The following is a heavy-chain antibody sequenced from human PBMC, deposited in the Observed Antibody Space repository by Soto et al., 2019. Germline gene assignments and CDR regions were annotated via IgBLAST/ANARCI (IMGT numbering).Heavy chain of an antibody. CDR2: VSPDSGNA. CDR3: EVTTGY. Sequence: ASVKVSCKTSGYTFTDYDINWVRQAPGQGLEWMGWVSPDSGNAGYAQQFQGRVSMTSDTSTSTVYMELTSLRSGDTAVYFCEVTTGYWGQGTMVTVSS. J-gene: IGHJ4*02. D-gene: IGHD3-9*01. CDR1: GYTFTDYD. V-gene: IGHV1-8*01.